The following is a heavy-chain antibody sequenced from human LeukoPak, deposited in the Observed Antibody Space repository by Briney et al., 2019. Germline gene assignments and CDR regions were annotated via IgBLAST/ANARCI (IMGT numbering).Heavy chain of an antibody. J-gene: IGHJ4*02. CDR3: AKDLPNIAAAGRNDY. Sequence: GRSLRLSCAASGFTFSSYAMHWVRQAPGKGLEWVAVISYDGSNKYYADSVKGRFTISRDNSKNTLYLQMNSLRAEDTAVYYCAKDLPNIAAAGRNDYWGQGTLVTVSS. CDR1: GFTFSSYA. CDR2: ISYDGSNK. V-gene: IGHV3-30-3*01. D-gene: IGHD6-13*01.